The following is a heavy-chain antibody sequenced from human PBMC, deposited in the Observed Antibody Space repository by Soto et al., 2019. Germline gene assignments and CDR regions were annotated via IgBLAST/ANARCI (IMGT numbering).Heavy chain of an antibody. D-gene: IGHD2-15*01. CDR3: ATVVVAATPPYYYYYGMDV. CDR1: GYTFTSYA. Sequence: GASVKVSCKASGYTFTSYAMHWVRQAPGQRLEWMGWINAGNGNTKYSQKFQGRVTITRDTSASTAYMELSSLRSEDTAVYYCATVVVAATPPYYYYYGMDVRGQGTTVTVSS. CDR2: INAGNGNT. J-gene: IGHJ6*02. V-gene: IGHV1-3*01.